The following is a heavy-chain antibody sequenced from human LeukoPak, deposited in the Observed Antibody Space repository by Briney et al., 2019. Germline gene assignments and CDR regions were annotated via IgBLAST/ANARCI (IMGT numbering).Heavy chain of an antibody. CDR1: GFTFSSYE. CDR2: ISSSGSTI. V-gene: IGHV3-48*03. CDR3: ARDYCSSTSCYRDY. D-gene: IGHD2-2*01. J-gene: IGHJ4*02. Sequence: GGSLRLSCAASGFTFSSYEMNWVRQAPGKGLEWVSYISSSGSTIYYADSVKGRFTISRDNAKNSLYLQMNSLRAEDTAVYYCARDYCSSTSCYRDYWGQGTLVTVSS.